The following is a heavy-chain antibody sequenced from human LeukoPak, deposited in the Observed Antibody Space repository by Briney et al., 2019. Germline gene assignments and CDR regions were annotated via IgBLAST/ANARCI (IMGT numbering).Heavy chain of an antibody. CDR2: INPNSGGT. D-gene: IGHD3-10*01. CDR1: GYTFTGNY. J-gene: IGHJ3*02. CDR3: ARWGIGDLRNTFDI. V-gene: IGHV1-2*02. Sequence: ASVKVSCKASGYTFTGNYMYWVRQAPGQGLEWMGWINPNSGGTNYAQKFQGRVTMTRDTSISTAYMEMSRLRSDDTAVYYCARWGIGDLRNTFDIWGQGTMVTVSS.